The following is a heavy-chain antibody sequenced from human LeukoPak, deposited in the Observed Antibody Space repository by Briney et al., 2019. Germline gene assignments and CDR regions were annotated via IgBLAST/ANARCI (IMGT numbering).Heavy chain of an antibody. CDR1: GGSISSYY. Sequence: SETLSLTCTVSGGSISSYYWSWIRQPPGKGLEWIGYIYYSGSTNYNPSLKSRVTISVDTSKNQFSLKLSSVTAADTAVYYCARREYYYDSSGYGDAFDIWGQGTMVTVSS. V-gene: IGHV4-59*08. CDR3: ARREYYYDSSGYGDAFDI. CDR2: IYYSGST. J-gene: IGHJ3*02. D-gene: IGHD3-22*01.